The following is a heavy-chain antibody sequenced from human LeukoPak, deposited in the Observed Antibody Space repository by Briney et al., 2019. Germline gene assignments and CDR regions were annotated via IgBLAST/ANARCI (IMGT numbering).Heavy chain of an antibody. J-gene: IGHJ4*02. D-gene: IGHD4/OR15-4a*01. CDR1: GASISSGGYY. V-gene: IGHV4-31*03. CDR3: ARGRDYRGYQFKGFDY. CDR2: IYYSGSTS. Sequence: PSQTLSLTCTVSGASISSGGYYWSWIRQHPGKGLEWIGYIYYSGSTSYYNPSLKSRVTISVDTSKNQFSLRLSSVTAADTAVYYCARGRDYRGYQFKGFDYWGQGTLVTVSS.